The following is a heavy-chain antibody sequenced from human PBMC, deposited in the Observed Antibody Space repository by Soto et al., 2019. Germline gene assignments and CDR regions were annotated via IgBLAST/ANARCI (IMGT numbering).Heavy chain of an antibody. J-gene: IGHJ4*02. CDR1: GLTFSGYG. CDR3: AKDQMGRGWRTLDS. D-gene: IGHD3-10*01. V-gene: IGHV3-30*18. CDR2: ITYDGSST. Sequence: QVQMVESGGGVVQPGTSLRLSCVVTGLTFSGYGMHWVRQAPGKGLEWVADITYDGSSTYYADAVKGRFTVSRDNSKNILYLQMTSLRGDDTAMYYCAKDQMGRGWRTLDSWGQGTLGIVSS.